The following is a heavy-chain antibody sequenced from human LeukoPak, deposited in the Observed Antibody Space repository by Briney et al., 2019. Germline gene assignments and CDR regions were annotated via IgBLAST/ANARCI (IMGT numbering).Heavy chain of an antibody. J-gene: IGHJ4*02. V-gene: IGHV3-9*01. Sequence: GGSLRLSCGASGFTFDDYAMHWVRQAPGKGLEWVSGISWNSGSIGYADSVKGRFTISRDNAKNSLYLQMNSLRAEDTALYYCAKDLHYYDSSGYPHWGQGTLVTVSS. CDR2: ISWNSGSI. CDR3: AKDLHYYDSSGYPH. D-gene: IGHD3-22*01. CDR1: GFTFDDYA.